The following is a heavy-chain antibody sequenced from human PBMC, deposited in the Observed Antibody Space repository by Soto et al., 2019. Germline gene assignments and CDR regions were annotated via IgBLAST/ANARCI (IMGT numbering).Heavy chain of an antibody. CDR1: GFTFSDYY. J-gene: IGHJ4*02. CDR3: ARVANHPYYDFWSGYFDY. D-gene: IGHD3-3*01. Sequence: QVQLVESGGGLVKPGGSLRLSCAASGFTFSDYYMSWIRQAPGKGREWVSYISSSGSTIYYADSVKGRFTISRDNAKNSLYLQMNSLRAEDTAVYYCARVANHPYYDFWSGYFDYWGQGTLVTVSA. CDR2: ISSSGSTI. V-gene: IGHV3-11*01.